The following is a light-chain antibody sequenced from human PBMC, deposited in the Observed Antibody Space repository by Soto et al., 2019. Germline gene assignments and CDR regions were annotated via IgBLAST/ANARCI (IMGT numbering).Light chain of an antibody. V-gene: IGKV3-20*01. CDR2: GTS. CDR3: QQYANSPLLT. J-gene: IGKJ4*01. CDR1: QTIGRNY. Sequence: EIVLTQSPGTLSLSPGETATLSCRASQTIGRNYLAWYQQKPGQAPRLLIFGTSTRATGIPDRFSGSGSGTGFTLSISRLEPEDFAVYYCQQYANSPLLTLGGGTKVDIK.